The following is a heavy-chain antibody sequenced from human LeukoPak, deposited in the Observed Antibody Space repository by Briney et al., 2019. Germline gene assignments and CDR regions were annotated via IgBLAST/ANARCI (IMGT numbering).Heavy chain of an antibody. D-gene: IGHD3-3*01. Sequence: ASVKVSCKASGYTFTSYAISWVRQAPGQGLEWMGGIIPIFGTANYAQKFQGRVTITADESTSTAYMELSSLRSEDTAVYYCARERFLEWSIGSYFDYWGQGTLVTVSS. CDR3: ARERFLEWSIGSYFDY. J-gene: IGHJ4*02. CDR2: IIPIFGTA. CDR1: GYTFTSYA. V-gene: IGHV1-69*13.